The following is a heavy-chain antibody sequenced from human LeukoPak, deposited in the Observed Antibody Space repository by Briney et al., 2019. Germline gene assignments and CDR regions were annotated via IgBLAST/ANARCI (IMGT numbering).Heavy chain of an antibody. Sequence: PGGSLRLSCAASGFTFSTYSMNWVRQAPGKGLEWIASIYHSGSTYYNPSLKSRVTISVDTSKNHFSLMLNSVSAADTAVYYCTRHAPHENGDKRGFEYWGQGTLVTVSS. CDR1: GFTFSTYSMN. CDR3: TRHAPHENGDKRGFEY. V-gene: IGHV4-39*01. CDR2: IYHSGST. D-gene: IGHD4-23*01. J-gene: IGHJ4*02.